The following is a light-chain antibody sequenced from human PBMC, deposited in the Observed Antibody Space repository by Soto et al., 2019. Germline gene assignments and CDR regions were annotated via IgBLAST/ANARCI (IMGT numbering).Light chain of an antibody. CDR2: DVN. CDR1: SSYIGAYNF. CDR3: TSWTTSTTMI. V-gene: IGLV2-14*03. Sequence: QSVLTQPASVSGSPGQSITISCTGTSSYIGAYNFVSWYQQHPGKAPKLMLYDVNIRPSGVSNRFSGSKSGNTASLTISWLQAEDEADYYCTSWTTSTTMIFGGGTKVPVL. J-gene: IGLJ2*01.